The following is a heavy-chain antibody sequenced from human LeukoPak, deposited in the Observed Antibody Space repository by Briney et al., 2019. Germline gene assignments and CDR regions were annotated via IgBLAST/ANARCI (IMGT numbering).Heavy chain of an antibody. CDR1: GYTFTSYA. Sequence: ASVKVSCKASGYTFTSYAMHWVRLAPGQRLEWMGWINAGNGNTKYSQKFQGRVTITRDTSASTAYMELSSLRSEDTAVYYCAREVLLWFGESNWFDPWGQGTLVTVSS. D-gene: IGHD3-10*01. CDR3: AREVLLWFGESNWFDP. J-gene: IGHJ5*02. CDR2: INAGNGNT. V-gene: IGHV1-3*01.